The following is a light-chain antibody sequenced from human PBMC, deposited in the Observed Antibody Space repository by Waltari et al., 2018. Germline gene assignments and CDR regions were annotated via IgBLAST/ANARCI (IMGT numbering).Light chain of an antibody. Sequence: IQMTQSPSSLSASVGDRVTITCRASQSISSSLNWYQQIPGKAPKLLIYVASNLQSGVPSRFSGSGSGTDFSLTISSLQPEDFATYYCQQSYITTYTFGQGTKVEIK. V-gene: IGKV1-39*01. J-gene: IGKJ2*01. CDR1: QSISSS. CDR3: QQSYITTYT. CDR2: VAS.